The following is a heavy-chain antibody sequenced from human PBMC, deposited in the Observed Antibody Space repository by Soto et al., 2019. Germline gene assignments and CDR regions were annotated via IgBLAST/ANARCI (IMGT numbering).Heavy chain of an antibody. CDR3: ARLNAGTTYYYYGMDV. V-gene: IGHV4-30-2*03. CDR2: TYHSGST. D-gene: IGHD1-7*01. J-gene: IGHJ6*02. Sequence: SETLSLTCGVSGDTISTGGYSWAWIRQPPGKALEWIGHTYHSGSTYYNPSLKSRVTISVDTSKNQFSLKLSSVTAADTALYYCARLNAGTTYYYYGMDVWGQGTTVTVSS. CDR1: GDTISTGGYS.